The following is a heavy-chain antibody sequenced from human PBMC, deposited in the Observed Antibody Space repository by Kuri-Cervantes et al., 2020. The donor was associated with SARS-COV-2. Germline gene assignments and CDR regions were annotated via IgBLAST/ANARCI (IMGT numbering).Heavy chain of an antibody. D-gene: IGHD2-2*01. CDR1: GGSISSYY. CDR3: ARDARYCSSTSCYWWFDP. V-gene: IGHV4-4*07. CDR2: IYTSGST. Sequence: GSLRLSCTVSGGSISSYYWSWIRQPAGKGLEWIGRIYTSGSTNYNPSLKSRVTMSVDTSKNQFSLKLSSVTAADTAVYYCARDARYCSSTSCYWWFDPWGQGTLVTVSS. J-gene: IGHJ5*02.